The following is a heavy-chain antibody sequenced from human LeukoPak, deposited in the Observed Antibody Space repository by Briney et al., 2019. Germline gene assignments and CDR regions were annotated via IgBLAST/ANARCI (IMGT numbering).Heavy chain of an antibody. Sequence: SVKVSCKASGGTFSSYAISWVRQAPGQGLEWMGGIIPIFGTANYAQKFQGRVTITTDESTSTAYMELGSLRSEDTAVYYCASPGITGTTGYFDYWGQGTLVTVSS. CDR1: GGTFSSYA. V-gene: IGHV1-69*05. D-gene: IGHD1-20*01. J-gene: IGHJ4*02. CDR2: IIPIFGTA. CDR3: ASPGITGTTGYFDY.